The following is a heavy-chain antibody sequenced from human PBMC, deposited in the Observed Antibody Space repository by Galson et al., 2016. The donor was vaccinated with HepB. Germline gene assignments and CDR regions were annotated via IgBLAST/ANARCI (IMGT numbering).Heavy chain of an antibody. J-gene: IGHJ5*01. CDR1: GYTFTTYG. Sequence: SVKVSCKASGYTFTTYGLNWVRQAPGQRFEWMGWINGGNGNTEYSQKFQGRVTITRDTSARTAYMELSSLKSEDTAVYYCARDCSSSTCWSWGYNYFDSWGQGTLVTVSS. D-gene: IGHD2-2*01. V-gene: IGHV1-3*01. CDR2: INGGNGNT. CDR3: ARDCSSSTCWSWGYNYFDS.